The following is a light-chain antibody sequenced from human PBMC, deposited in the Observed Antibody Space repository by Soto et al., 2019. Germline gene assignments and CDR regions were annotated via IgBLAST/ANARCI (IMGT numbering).Light chain of an antibody. CDR3: QQYKSYST. CDR2: DAS. Sequence: DIWLTQSQSTLSASVGYIVTLTCRASQSLNTRLAWYQQRPGKAPKLLIYDASTLESGVPSRFSGGGSGTEFTLTINNLQPDDLATYICQQYKSYSTLGRGTKVDIK. CDR1: QSLNTR. V-gene: IGKV1-5*01. J-gene: IGKJ1*01.